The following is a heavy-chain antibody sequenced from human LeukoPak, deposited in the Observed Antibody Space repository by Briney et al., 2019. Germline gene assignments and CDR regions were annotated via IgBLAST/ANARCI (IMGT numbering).Heavy chain of an antibody. J-gene: IGHJ5*01. CDR1: DGSISSYY. Sequence: SETLSLTCTVSDGSISSYYWSWIRQPAGKGLGWIGRIYTSGSTNYNPSLKSRVTMSVDTSKNQFSLKLSSVTAADTAVYYCARRPRGVIIKTWFDSWGQGTLVTVSS. V-gene: IGHV4-4*07. CDR3: ARRPRGVIIKTWFDS. CDR2: IYTSGST. D-gene: IGHD3-10*01.